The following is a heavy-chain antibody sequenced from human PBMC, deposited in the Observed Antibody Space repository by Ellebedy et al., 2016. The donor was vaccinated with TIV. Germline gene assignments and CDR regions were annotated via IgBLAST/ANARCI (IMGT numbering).Heavy chain of an antibody. CDR2: IYHSGST. J-gene: IGHJ4*02. D-gene: IGHD2-15*01. CDR1: GYSISSGYY. CDR3: ARDPFSCSGGSCYPTHFDY. V-gene: IGHV4-38-2*02. Sequence: SETLSLTXTVSGYSISSGYYWGWIRQPPGKGLEWIGSIYHSGSTYYNPSLKSRVTISVDTSKNQFSLKLSSVTAADTAVYYCARDPFSCSGGSCYPTHFDYWGQGTLVTVSS.